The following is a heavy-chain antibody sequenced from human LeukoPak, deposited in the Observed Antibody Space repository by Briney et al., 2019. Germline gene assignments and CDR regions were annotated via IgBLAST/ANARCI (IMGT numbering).Heavy chain of an antibody. J-gene: IGHJ3*02. Sequence: GESLKISCQASGYSFTNYWITWVRQVPGKGLEWMGRIDPGDSATNYGPSFQGHVTISADRSTTTAYLHFNSLEASDTALYYCARPSGWSGYDIWGQGTMVIVSS. D-gene: IGHD6-19*01. CDR1: GYSFTNYW. V-gene: IGHV5-10-1*01. CDR2: IDPGDSAT. CDR3: ARPSGWSGYDI.